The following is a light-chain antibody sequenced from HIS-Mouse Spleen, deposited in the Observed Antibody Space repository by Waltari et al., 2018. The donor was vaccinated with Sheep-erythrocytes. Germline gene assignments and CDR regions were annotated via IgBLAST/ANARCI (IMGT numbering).Light chain of an antibody. CDR2: EGS. J-gene: IGLJ3*02. V-gene: IGLV2-23*01. CDR3: CSYAGSSTPWV. Sequence: QSALTQPPSASGSPGQSVTISCTGTSSDVGSYNLVSWYQQHPGKAPKLMIHEGSKRPSGVSNRFSGSKSGNTASLTISGLQAEDEADYYCCSYAGSSTPWVFGGGTKLTVL. CDR1: SSDVGSYNL.